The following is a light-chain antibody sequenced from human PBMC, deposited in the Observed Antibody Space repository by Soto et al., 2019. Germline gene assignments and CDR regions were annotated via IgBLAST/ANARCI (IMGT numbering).Light chain of an antibody. CDR1: QSGLYSSNNKTY. J-gene: IGKJ1*01. V-gene: IGKV4-1*01. Sequence: DIVMTQSPDSLAVSLGERATINFKSSQSGLYSSNNKTYLAWYQQKPGQPPKLLIYLASTRESGGPDRFSGSGSGTDFTLNISTLQAEDVAVYCCQQYYSTPWTFGQGTKVDIK. CDR2: LAS. CDR3: QQYYSTPWT.